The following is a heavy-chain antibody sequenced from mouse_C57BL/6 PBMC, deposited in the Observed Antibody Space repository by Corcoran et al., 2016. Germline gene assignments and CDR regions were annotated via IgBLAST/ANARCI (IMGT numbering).Heavy chain of an antibody. CDR2: IYPRDGST. Sequence: QVQLQQSGPELVKPGASVKLSRKASGYTFTSYDINWVKQRPGQGLEWIGWIYPRDGSTKYNEKFKGKATLTVDTSSSTAYMELHSLTSEDSAVYFCARQGYYSNYLYAMDYWGQGTSVTVSS. J-gene: IGHJ4*01. CDR1: GYTFTSYD. CDR3: ARQGYYSNYLYAMDY. D-gene: IGHD2-5*01. V-gene: IGHV1-85*01.